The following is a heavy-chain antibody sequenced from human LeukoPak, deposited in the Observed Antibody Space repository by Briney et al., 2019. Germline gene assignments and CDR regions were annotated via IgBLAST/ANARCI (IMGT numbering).Heavy chain of an antibody. Sequence: PSETLSLTCTVSGGSISSGSYYWNWIRQPAGKGLEWIGRIYTSGTTDYNPSLKSHVTIAVDTSKNQFSLKLSSVTAADTAVYYCARWGDLYWYFDLWGRGILVTVSS. CDR3: ARWGDLYWYFDL. D-gene: IGHD2-21*02. J-gene: IGHJ2*01. CDR2: IYTSGTT. V-gene: IGHV4-61*02. CDR1: GGSISSGSYY.